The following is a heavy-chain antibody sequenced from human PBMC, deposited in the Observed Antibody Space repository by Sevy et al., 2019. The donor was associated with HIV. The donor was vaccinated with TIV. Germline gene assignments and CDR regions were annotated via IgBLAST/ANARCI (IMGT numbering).Heavy chain of an antibody. D-gene: IGHD4-17*01. CDR1: GDSISSGSYS. CDR3: ASDGGTLTSPCAFDF. J-gene: IGHJ3*01. CDR2: IFHSGIT. Sequence: SETLSLTCTVSGDSISSGSYSWNWIRQPPGKGLVWIGYIFHSGITSYSPSLKSRVTISVDRSKHQFSLKMTSVTDAATAVYYCASDGGTLTSPCAFDFWGLGTMVTVSS. V-gene: IGHV4-30-2*01.